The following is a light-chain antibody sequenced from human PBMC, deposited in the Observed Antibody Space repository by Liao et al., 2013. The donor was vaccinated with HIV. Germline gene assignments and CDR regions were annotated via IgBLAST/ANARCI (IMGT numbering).Light chain of an antibody. CDR3: QVWDSSSDHPNVV. V-gene: IGLV3-21*04. CDR1: NIGDKG. Sequence: SYELTQPPSVSVAPGKTARITCGGDNIGDKGVHWYQQEPGQAPILVIYYNSDRPSGIPERFSGSNSGNTATLTISRVEAGDEADYYCQVWDSSSDHPNVVFGGGTKLTVL. J-gene: IGLJ2*01. CDR2: YNS.